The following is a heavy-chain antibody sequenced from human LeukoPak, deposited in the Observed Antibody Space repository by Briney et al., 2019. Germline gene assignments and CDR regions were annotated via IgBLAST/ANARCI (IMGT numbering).Heavy chain of an antibody. V-gene: IGHV3-23*01. CDR3: AKCRSMVRGVSYWYFDL. CDR2: ISGSGGST. CDR1: GFTFSSYA. Sequence: GGSLRLSCAASGFTFSSYAMSWVGQAPGKGLEWVSAISGSGGSTYYADSVKGRFTISRDNSKNTLYLQMNSLRAEDTAVYYCAKCRSMVRGVSYWYFDLWGRGTLVTVSS. D-gene: IGHD3-10*01. J-gene: IGHJ2*01.